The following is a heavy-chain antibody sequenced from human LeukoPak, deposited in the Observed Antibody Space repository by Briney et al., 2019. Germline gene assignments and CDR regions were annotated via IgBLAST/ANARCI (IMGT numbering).Heavy chain of an antibody. D-gene: IGHD6-13*01. CDR1: GYSISSGYY. Sequence: ASETLSLTCAVSGYSISSGYYWGWIRQPPGKGLEWIGTIYHSGSAYYNPSLKSRVTVSVDTSKNQFSLKLSSVTAADTAVYYCARVGKSGSRYHFDYWGQGTLVTVSS. CDR2: IYHSGSA. V-gene: IGHV4-38-2*01. CDR3: ARVGKSGSRYHFDY. J-gene: IGHJ4*02.